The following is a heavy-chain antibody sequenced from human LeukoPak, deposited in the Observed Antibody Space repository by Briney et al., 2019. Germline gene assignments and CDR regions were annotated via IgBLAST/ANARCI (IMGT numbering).Heavy chain of an antibody. Sequence: PGGSLRPSCAASGFTVSSNYMSWVRQAPGKGLEWVSVIYSGGSTYYADSVKGRFTISRDNSKNTLYLQMNSLRAEDTAVYYCAKADGRSHDSSGYDNWGQGTLVTVSS. D-gene: IGHD3-22*01. CDR3: AKADGRSHDSSGYDN. CDR1: GFTVSSNY. V-gene: IGHV3-53*01. CDR2: IYSGGST. J-gene: IGHJ4*02.